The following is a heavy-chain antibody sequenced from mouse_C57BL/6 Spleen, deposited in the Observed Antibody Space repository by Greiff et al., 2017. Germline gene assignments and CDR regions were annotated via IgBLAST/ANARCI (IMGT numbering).Heavy chain of an antibody. Sequence: QVQLQQPGAELVKPGASVKVSCKASGYTFTSYWMHWVKQRPGQGLEWIGRIHPSDSDTNYNQKFKGKATLTVDKSSSTAYMQLSSLPSEDSAVYYCAREGQLRLPFAYWGQGTLVTVSA. D-gene: IGHD3-2*02. CDR1: GYTFTSYW. V-gene: IGHV1-74*01. CDR2: IHPSDSDT. J-gene: IGHJ3*01. CDR3: AREGQLRLPFAY.